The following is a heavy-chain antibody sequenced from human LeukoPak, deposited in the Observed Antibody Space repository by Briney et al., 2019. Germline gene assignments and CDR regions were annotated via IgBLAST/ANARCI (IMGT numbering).Heavy chain of an antibody. CDR3: ARDRDDYYDSNFDY. J-gene: IGHJ4*02. D-gene: IGHD3-22*01. Sequence: GGSLRLSCAASGFTFSSYWMSWVRQAPGKGLEWVSSISSSSSYIYYSDSVKGRFTISRDNAKNSLYLQMNSLRAEDTAVYYCARDRDDYYDSNFDYWGQGTLVTVSS. V-gene: IGHV3-21*01. CDR2: ISSSSSYI. CDR1: GFTFSSYW.